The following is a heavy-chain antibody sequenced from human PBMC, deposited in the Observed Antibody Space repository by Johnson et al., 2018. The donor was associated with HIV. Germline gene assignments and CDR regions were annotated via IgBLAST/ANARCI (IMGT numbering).Heavy chain of an antibody. Sequence: VQLVESGGSVVRPGGSLRLSCAASGFTFDDYAMSWVRQAPGKGLEWVSGISTSGSTINYADSVKGRFTISRDNAKKSLYLQMNSLRAEDTAVYYCARGRYAFDIWGQGTMVTVSS. CDR2: ISTSGSTI. J-gene: IGHJ3*02. CDR3: ARGRYAFDI. V-gene: IGHV3-20*04. CDR1: GFTFDDYA.